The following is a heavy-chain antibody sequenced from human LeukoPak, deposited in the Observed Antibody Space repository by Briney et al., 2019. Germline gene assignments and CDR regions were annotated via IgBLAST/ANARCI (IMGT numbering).Heavy chain of an antibody. Sequence: PGGSLRLSCAASGFTFSSYGMYWVRQAPGKGLEWVAFTRYDGSNKYYADSVKGRFTISRDNSKNTLYLQMNSLRAEDTAVYYCARDTPYGSGSSLDYWGQGTLVTVSS. J-gene: IGHJ4*02. D-gene: IGHD3-10*01. V-gene: IGHV3-30*02. CDR3: ARDTPYGSGSSLDY. CDR2: TRYDGSNK. CDR1: GFTFSSYG.